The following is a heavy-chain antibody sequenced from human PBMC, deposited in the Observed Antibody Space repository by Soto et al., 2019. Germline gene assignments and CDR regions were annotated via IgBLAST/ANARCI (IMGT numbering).Heavy chain of an antibody. CDR1: GYTFIRYG. CDR2: ISPYNDYT. CDR3: ARGGYYDNSWGKLSHYGLDV. V-gene: IGHV1-18*01. J-gene: IGHJ6*02. D-gene: IGHD3-16*01. Sequence: QVQLAQSANEVKKPGASVRVSCKAAGYTFIRYGIAWVRQAPGQGLEWMGWISPYNDYTVYAQKFQGRVSMTADTSTRIVYIHLRGLKSDDTAMYYCARGGYYDNSWGKLSHYGLDVWGQGTSVSVSS.